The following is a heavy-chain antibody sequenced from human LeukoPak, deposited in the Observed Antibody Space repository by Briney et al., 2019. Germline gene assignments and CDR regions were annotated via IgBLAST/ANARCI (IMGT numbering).Heavy chain of an antibody. CDR2: IYYSGST. J-gene: IGHJ6*02. CDR3: ARDGGSGSYYNVLPYYYYGMDV. V-gene: IGHV4-59*01. Sequence: SETLSLTCTLSGGSISSYYWSWIRQPPGKGLEWIGYIYYSGSTNYSPSLKSRVTISVDTSKNQFSLKLSSVTAADTAVYYCARDGGSGSYYNVLPYYYYGMDVWGQGTTVTVSS. D-gene: IGHD3-10*01. CDR1: GGSISSYY.